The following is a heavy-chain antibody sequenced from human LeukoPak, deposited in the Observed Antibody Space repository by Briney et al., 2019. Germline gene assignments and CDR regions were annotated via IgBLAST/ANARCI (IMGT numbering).Heavy chain of an antibody. CDR3: ARRPTYYYDSSGYYYGG. CDR1: GGSISSSSYY. CDR2: IYYSGST. Sequence: SETLSLTRTVSGGSISSSSYYWGWIRQPPGKGLEWIGSIYYSGSTYYNPSLKSRVTISVDTSKNQFSLKLSSVTAADTAVYYCARRPTYYYDSSGYYYGGWGQGTLVTVSS. V-gene: IGHV4-39*01. D-gene: IGHD3-22*01. J-gene: IGHJ4*02.